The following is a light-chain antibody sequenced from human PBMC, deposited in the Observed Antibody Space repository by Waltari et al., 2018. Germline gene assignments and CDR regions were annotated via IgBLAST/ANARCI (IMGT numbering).Light chain of an antibody. CDR3: TSYTSGDTYG. J-gene: IGLJ1*01. CDR1: SSDVGDYNH. V-gene: IGLV2-14*03. CDR2: DVV. Sequence: QSVLTQPASVSGSPGQSITISCTGDSSDVGDYNHISWYQQHPGKAPKGIIFDVVNRPPGVSQSCSGSQSDKVAALTISGLQPKDEADYYCTSYTSGDTYGFGPGTRVTV.